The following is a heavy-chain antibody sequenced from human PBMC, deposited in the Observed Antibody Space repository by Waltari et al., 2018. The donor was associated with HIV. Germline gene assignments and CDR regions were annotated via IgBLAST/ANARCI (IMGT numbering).Heavy chain of an antibody. J-gene: IGHJ4*02. CDR2: IKGKTDAGTR. V-gene: IGHV3-15*01. Sequence: EVQLVESGGGLVQPGGSLRLSCAASGFTFSSYWMHWVRQAPGKGLEWVARIKGKTDAGTRDFAAPVKGRFSISRNYLKNTVDLQMNNLKTEDTALYYCAAGTGRSDFDYWGQGTLVTVSS. D-gene: IGHD7-27*01. CDR1: GFTFSSYW. CDR3: AAGTGRSDFDY.